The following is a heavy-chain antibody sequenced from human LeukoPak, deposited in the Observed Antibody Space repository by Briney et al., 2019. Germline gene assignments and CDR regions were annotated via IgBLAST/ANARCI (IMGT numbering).Heavy chain of an antibody. CDR2: ISDSGDRT. CDR3: AKDARRSSGWWFFDH. D-gene: IGHD6-19*01. Sequence: GGSLRLSCAASGFTFSDYYMSWIRQAPGKGLEWVSAISDSGDRTYYADSVKGRFTLSRDNSKNTLYLQMNSLRAEDTAVYYCAKDARRSSGWWFFDHWGQGTLVTVSS. V-gene: IGHV3-23*01. J-gene: IGHJ4*02. CDR1: GFTFSDYY.